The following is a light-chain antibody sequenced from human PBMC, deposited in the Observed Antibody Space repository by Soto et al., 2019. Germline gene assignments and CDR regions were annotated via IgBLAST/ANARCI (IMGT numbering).Light chain of an antibody. J-gene: IGKJ1*01. CDR2: KAS. CDR1: QSISSW. Sequence: DIQMTQSPSTLSASVGDRVTITGRASQSISSWLAWYQQKPGKAPKLLIYKASSLESGVPSRFSGSGSGTEFTLNISSLQPDDFATYYCQQYNGYSKTFGQGTKGEIK. CDR3: QQYNGYSKT. V-gene: IGKV1-5*03.